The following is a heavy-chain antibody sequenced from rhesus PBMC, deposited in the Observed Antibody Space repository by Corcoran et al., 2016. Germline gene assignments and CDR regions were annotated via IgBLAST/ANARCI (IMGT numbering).Heavy chain of an antibody. CDR3: TRDYGSSSFFDY. V-gene: IGHV3S11*01. CDR1: GFTFSNYW. CDR2: IKNKADGGTA. J-gene: IGHJ4*01. Sequence: EVQLVESGGGLVQPGGSLRLSCAASGFTFSNYWMSWVRQAQGNGLELVGFIKNKADGGTAAYAESVKGRFTISRDDSKNTLYLQMNSLKTEDTAVYYCTRDYGSSSFFDYWGQGVLVTVSS. D-gene: IGHD4-29*01.